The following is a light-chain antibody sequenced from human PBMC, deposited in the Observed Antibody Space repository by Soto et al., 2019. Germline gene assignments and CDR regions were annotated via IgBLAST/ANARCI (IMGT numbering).Light chain of an antibody. CDR2: DVS. V-gene: IGLV2-14*03. CDR1: SSDVGGYNY. J-gene: IGLJ1*01. Sequence: QSVLTQPASVSGSPGQSITISCTGTSSDVGGYNYVSWYQHHPGKAPKLMIFDVSNRPSGVSNRFSGSKSGNTASLTISGLQPDDEADYYCSSYTTSNTRQIVCGTGTKVTVL. CDR3: SSYTTSNTRQIV.